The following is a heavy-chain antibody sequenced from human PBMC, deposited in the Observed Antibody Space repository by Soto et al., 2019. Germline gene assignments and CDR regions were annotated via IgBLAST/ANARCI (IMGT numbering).Heavy chain of an antibody. CDR2: IRGGGDTT. V-gene: IGHV3-23*01. Sequence: EVQLLESGGELAQPGGALRLSCAASGFTFRIYALNWGRQAPGKGLEWVAIIRGGGDTTYYADSVRGRFTVSRDNSRDILLLQMNSLRVEDTAIYYCARNPPRDVVAGPFSFDRWGQGRLVTVSS. CDR1: GFTFRIYA. D-gene: IGHD6-19*01. J-gene: IGHJ4*02. CDR3: ARNPPRDVVAGPFSFDR.